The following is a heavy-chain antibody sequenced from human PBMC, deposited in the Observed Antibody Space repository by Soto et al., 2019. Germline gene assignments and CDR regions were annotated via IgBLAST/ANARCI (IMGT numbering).Heavy chain of an antibody. CDR2: IKPDGSEK. CDR1: GFTFSSYW. J-gene: IGHJ4*02. Sequence: GGSLRLSCAASGFTFSSYWMNWVRQAPGKGLEWVASIKPDGSEKYYVDFVKGRFTISRHNDEDSLYLQMNTLRAEDTAVYYCARERQMYYDFWSGYSYYFDYWGQGTLVTVSS. D-gene: IGHD3-3*01. V-gene: IGHV3-7*03. CDR3: ARERQMYYDFWSGYSYYFDY.